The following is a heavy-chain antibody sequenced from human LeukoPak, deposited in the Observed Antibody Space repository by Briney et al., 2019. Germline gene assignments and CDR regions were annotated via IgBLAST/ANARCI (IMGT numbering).Heavy chain of an antibody. D-gene: IGHD2-2*01. CDR2: ISAYNGNT. CDR3: AREATGIAQYQLPHPPDY. J-gene: IGHJ4*02. Sequence: GASVKVSCKASGYTFTSYGISWVRQAPGQGLEWMGWISAYNGNTNYAQKLQGRVTMTTDTSTSTAYMELRSLRSDDTAVYYCAREATGIAQYQLPHPPDYWGQGTLVTVSS. V-gene: IGHV1-18*01. CDR1: GYTFTSYG.